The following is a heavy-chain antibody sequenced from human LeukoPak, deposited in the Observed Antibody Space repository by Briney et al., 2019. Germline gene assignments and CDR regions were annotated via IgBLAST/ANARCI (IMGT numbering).Heavy chain of an antibody. D-gene: IGHD6-13*01. CDR2: IRYDGSNK. V-gene: IGHV3-30*02. CDR1: GFTFSSYG. J-gene: IGHJ4*02. Sequence: PGGSLRLSCAASGFTFSSYGMHWVRQAPGKGLEWVAFIRYDGSNKYYADSVKGRFTISRDNSKNTLYLQMNSLRAEDTAVYYCARVAAAAGGFDYWGQGTLVTVSS. CDR3: ARVAAAAGGFDY.